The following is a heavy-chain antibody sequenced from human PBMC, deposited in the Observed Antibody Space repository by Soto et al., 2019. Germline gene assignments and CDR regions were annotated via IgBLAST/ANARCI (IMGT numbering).Heavy chain of an antibody. V-gene: IGHV3-23*01. CDR1: GFTFSSYA. Sequence: EVQLLESGGGSVQPGGSLRLSCAASGFTFSSYAMHWVRRPPGKGLEWVSSISGSGGTAYYADSVKGRFSISRDSLVNTLYLQMNSLRAEDTAVYYCAKGRGQNWNFDYRGQEPWSPSPQ. D-gene: IGHD1-1*01. CDR2: ISGSGGTA. CDR3: AKGRGQNWNFDY. J-gene: IGHJ4*01.